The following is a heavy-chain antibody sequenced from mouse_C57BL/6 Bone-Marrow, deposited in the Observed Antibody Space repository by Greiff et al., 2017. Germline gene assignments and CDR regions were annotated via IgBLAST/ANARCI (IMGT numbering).Heavy chain of an antibody. CDR2: INPYNGDT. Sequence: VQLQQSGPELVKPGDSVKISCKASGYSFTGYFMNWVMQSHGKSLEWIGRINPYNGDTFYNQKFKGKATLTVDKSSSTAHMELRSLTSEDSAVYYCARSDYSSSPWYFDVWGTGTTVTVSS. D-gene: IGHD1-1*01. CDR3: ARSDYSSSPWYFDV. V-gene: IGHV1-20*01. CDR1: GYSFTGYF. J-gene: IGHJ1*03.